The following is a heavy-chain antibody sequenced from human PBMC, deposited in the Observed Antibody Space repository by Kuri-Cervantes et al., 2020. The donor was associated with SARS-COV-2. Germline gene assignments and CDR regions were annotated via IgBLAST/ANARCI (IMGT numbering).Heavy chain of an antibody. CDR3: AEGAYDYVWRSYRHPPPLLF. CDR1: GGTFSSYA. V-gene: IGHV1-69*05. Sequence: SVKVSCKASGGTFSSYAISWVRQAPGQGLEWMGGIIPIFGTASYAQKFQGRVTITTDESTSTAYMELSSLRSEDTAVYYCAEGAYDYVWRSYRHPPPLLFWGQGTLVTVSS. J-gene: IGHJ4*02. CDR2: IIPIFGTA. D-gene: IGHD3-16*02.